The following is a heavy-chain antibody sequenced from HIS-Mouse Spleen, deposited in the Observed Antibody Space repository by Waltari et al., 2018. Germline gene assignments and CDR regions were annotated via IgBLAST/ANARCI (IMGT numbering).Heavy chain of an antibody. CDR3: AREIPYSSSWYDWYFDL. J-gene: IGHJ2*01. V-gene: IGHV4-39*07. CDR2: TYYSGST. D-gene: IGHD6-13*01. CDR1: GGHISSSSYY. Sequence: QLQLQESGPGLVKPSETLSLTCTVSGGHISSSSYYWGRIRQPPGKGLEWIGSTYYSGSTYSNPSLKSRVTISVDTSKNQFSLKLSSVTAADTAVYYCAREIPYSSSWYDWYFDLWGRGTLVTVSS.